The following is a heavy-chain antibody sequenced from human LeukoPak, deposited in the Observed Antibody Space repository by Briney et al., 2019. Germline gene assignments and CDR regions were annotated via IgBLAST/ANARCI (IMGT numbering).Heavy chain of an antibody. CDR1: GGSLRSYY. V-gene: IGHV4-59*08. Sequence: PQTPSPTPTVSGGSLRSYYWSWIRQTPGKGLEWIGYIYCTGSTDYNPSLESRVTISLDTSKNRFSLKLSSVTAADTAVYYCARLWTNQMYHFDYWGQGTLVTVSS. CDR2: IYCTGST. D-gene: IGHD3/OR15-3a*01. J-gene: IGHJ4*02. CDR3: ARLWTNQMYHFDY.